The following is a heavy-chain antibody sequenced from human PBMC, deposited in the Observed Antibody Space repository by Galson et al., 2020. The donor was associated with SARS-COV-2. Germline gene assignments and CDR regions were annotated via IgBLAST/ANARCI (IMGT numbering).Heavy chain of an antibody. CDR2: IYYSGST. V-gene: IGHV4-39*07. Sequence: SETLSLTCTVSGGSISSSSCYWGWIRQPPGKGLEWIGSIYYSGSTYYNPSLKSRVTISVDTSKNQFSLKLSSVTAADTAVYYCARDWGATNSYYFDYWGQGTLVTVSS. CDR3: ARDWGATNSYYFDY. CDR1: GGSISSSSCY. D-gene: IGHD5-12*01. J-gene: IGHJ4*02.